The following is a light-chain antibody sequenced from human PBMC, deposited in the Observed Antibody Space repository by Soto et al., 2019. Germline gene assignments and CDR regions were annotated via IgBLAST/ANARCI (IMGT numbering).Light chain of an antibody. V-gene: IGKV1-5*01. CDR2: DAS. CDR1: QSISRW. Sequence: DFQMPQAPSILPALVGARVTITCRASQSISRWLGWYQQKPGKAPKLMNYDASNLGSGVPSRFSGSGSGTEFTLTISHLQPDYFANYYYQQYGNSWTFGQGTKVDIK. CDR3: QQYGNSWT. J-gene: IGKJ1*01.